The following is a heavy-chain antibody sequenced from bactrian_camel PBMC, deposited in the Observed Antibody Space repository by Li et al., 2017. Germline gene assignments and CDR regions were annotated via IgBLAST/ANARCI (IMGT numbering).Heavy chain of an antibody. CDR1: GNRRRSSNC. V-gene: IGHV3S53*01. D-gene: IGHD1*01. CDR3: GSDEEMLDCDNPRHFMLQAGDY. Sequence: VQLVESGGGSVQAGGSLRLSCTTSGNRRRSSNCMGWFRQAPGKEREGVAAIGSDGSTSYADSVKDRFTIFRDNAKHTLSLQMISLRPEDSAMYYRGSDEEMLDCDNPRHFMLQAGDYWGQGTQVTVS. J-gene: IGHJ4*01. CDR2: IGSDGST.